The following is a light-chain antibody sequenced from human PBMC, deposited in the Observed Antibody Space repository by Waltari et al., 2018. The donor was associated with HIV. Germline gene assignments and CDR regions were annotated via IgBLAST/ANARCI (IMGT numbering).Light chain of an antibody. CDR3: SSYAGSNNRWV. Sequence: QPALTQPSYACVCPGQSVTISCTGHSSDVRGYNYVSWYQHHPGKAPKLMIYEVSKRPSGVPDRFSGSKSGSTASLTVSGLQAEDEADYYCSSYAGSNNRWVFGGGTKLTAL. V-gene: IGLV2-8*01. J-gene: IGLJ3*02. CDR2: EVS. CDR1: SSDVRGYNY.